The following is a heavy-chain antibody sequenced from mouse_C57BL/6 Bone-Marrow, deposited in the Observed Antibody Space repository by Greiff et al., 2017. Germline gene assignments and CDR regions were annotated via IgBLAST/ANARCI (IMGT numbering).Heavy chain of an antibody. J-gene: IGHJ3*01. D-gene: IGHD1-3*01. CDR3: AKLSGNSTWFAY. CDR2: IWGGGST. Sequence: VKVVESGPGLVAPSPSLSLTCTVSGFSLTSSGVDWVRQPPGKGLEWLGVIWGGGSTNYNSALMSRLSISKDNSKSQVFLKMNSLPTDDTAMYYCAKLSGNSTWFAYWGQGTLVTVSA. V-gene: IGHV2-9*01. CDR1: GFSLTSSG.